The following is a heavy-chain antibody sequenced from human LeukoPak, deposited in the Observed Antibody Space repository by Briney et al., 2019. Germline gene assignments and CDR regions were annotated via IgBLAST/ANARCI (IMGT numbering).Heavy chain of an antibody. J-gene: IGHJ4*02. CDR3: ATYRQVLLPFES. CDR2: IFPSGGEI. V-gene: IGHV3-23*01. CDR1: GFTFSSYA. Sequence: GGSLRLSCAASGFTFSSYAMVWVRQPPGKGLEWVSSIFPSGGEIHYADSVRGRFTISRDNSKSTLSLQMNSLRAEDTAIYYCATYRQVLLPFESWGQGTLVTVSS. D-gene: IGHD2-8*02.